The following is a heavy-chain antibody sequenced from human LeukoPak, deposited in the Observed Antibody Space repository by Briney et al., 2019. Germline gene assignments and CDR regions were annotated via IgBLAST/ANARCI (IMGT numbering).Heavy chain of an antibody. CDR1: GYSFTSYW. CDR2: IYPGDSDT. CDR3: ARQIDYDSSGYYSSDYFDY. J-gene: IGHJ4*02. Sequence: GESLKISRKGSGYSFTSYWIGWVRQMPGKGLEWMGIIYPGDSDTRYSPSFQGQVTISADKSISTAYLQWSSLKASDTAMYYCARQIDYDSSGYYSSDYFDYWGQGTLVTVSS. V-gene: IGHV5-51*01. D-gene: IGHD3-22*01.